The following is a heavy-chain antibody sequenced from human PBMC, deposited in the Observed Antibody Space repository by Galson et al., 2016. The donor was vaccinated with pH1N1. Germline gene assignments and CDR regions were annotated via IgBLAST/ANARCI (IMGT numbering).Heavy chain of an antibody. Sequence: QSGAEVKKPGESLRISCQASGSSFADHWIAWVRQVPGEGLEGMGFIYPDDSDTKYNPSFQGQVIIAADKSFNTAYLQWSSLQASDTAMYYCARHRVAGFRGAGMDVWGQGTTVTVSS. J-gene: IGHJ6*02. D-gene: IGHD6-19*01. CDR3: ARHRVAGFRGAGMDV. CDR1: GSSFADHW. V-gene: IGHV5-51*01. CDR2: IYPDDSDT.